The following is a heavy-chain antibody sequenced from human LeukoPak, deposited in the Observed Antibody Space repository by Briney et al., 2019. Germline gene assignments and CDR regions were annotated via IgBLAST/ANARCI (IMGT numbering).Heavy chain of an antibody. D-gene: IGHD4-23*01. Sequence: GGSLRLSCAASGFTVSSNYMSWVRQAPGKGLEWVSVIYAGGSTYYADSVKGRFTISRDNSKNTLYLQMNSLRAEDTAVYYCARDRAVVTPTLDYYYGMDVWGQGTTVTVSS. CDR1: GFTVSSNY. V-gene: IGHV3-66*01. CDR2: IYAGGST. J-gene: IGHJ6*02. CDR3: ARDRAVVTPTLDYYYGMDV.